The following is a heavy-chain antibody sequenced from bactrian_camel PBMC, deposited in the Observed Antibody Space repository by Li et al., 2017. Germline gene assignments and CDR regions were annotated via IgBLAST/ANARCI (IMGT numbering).Heavy chain of an antibody. Sequence: HVQLVESGGGLVQAGGSLRLSCAVSGYTYSRYCMGWFRQTPGKEREGVAVVDSDGSAMYADYVKGRFTISKDNAKNTLYLQMNSLKSEDTAMYYCAAGGTRYCGYYSDYRTPDYWGQGTQVTVS. CDR2: VDSDGSA. J-gene: IGHJ4*01. CDR3: AAGGTRYCGYYSDYRTPDY. CDR1: GYTYSRYC. D-gene: IGHD4*01. V-gene: IGHV3S55*01.